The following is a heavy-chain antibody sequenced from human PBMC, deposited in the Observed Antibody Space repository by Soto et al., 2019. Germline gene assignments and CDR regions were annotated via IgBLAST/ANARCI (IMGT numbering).Heavy chain of an antibody. V-gene: IGHV4-59*02. CDR2: IYSTGST. D-gene: IGHD5-18*01. CDR1: GGSVNTYY. CDR3: XXXGRGHTYGRDAFDI. J-gene: IGHJ3*02. Sequence: QVQLQESGPGLVKPSETLSLTCIVSGGSVNTYYWSWIRQPPGKGLEWIGFIYSTGSTNYNPSLKSRVTMSVDTSKNHFSLKLKSVTAAXTAVYYCXXXGRGHTYGRDAFDIWGQGTMVTVSS.